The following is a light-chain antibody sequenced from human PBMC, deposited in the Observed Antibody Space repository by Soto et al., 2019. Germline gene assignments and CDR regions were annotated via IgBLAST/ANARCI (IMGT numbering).Light chain of an antibody. CDR2: SNN. CDR3: AAWDDSLNVVV. J-gene: IGLJ2*01. Sequence: QLVLTQPPSASGTPGQRVTISCSGSSSNIGSNTVNWYQQLPGTAPKLLIYSNNQRPSGVPDRFSGSKSGTSASLAISGLQSEDEADYYCAAWDDSLNVVVFGGGPKLTVL. CDR1: SSNIGSNT. V-gene: IGLV1-44*01.